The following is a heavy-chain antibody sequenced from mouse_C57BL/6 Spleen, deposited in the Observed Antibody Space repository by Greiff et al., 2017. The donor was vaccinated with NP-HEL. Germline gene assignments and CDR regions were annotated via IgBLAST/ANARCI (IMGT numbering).Heavy chain of an antibody. CDR2: IYPGSGST. D-gene: IGHD2-1*01. V-gene: IGHV1-55*01. CDR3: ARGGNHYAMDY. Sequence: QVQLKQPGAELVKPGASVKMSCKASGYTFTSYWITWVKQRPGQGLEWIGDIYPGSGSTNYNEKFKSKATLTVDPSSSTAYMQLSSLTSEDSAVYYCARGGNHYAMDYWGQGTSVTVSS. J-gene: IGHJ4*01. CDR1: GYTFTSYW.